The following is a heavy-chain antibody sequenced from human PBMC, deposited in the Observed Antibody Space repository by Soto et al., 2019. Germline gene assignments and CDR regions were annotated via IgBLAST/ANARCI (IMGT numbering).Heavy chain of an antibody. D-gene: IGHD3-22*01. J-gene: IGHJ4*02. CDR2: INPNSGGT. V-gene: IGHV1-2*02. CDR1: GYTFTGYY. Sequence: GASVKVSCKAPGYTFTGYYMHWVRQAPGQGLEWMGWINPNSGGTNYAQKFQGRVTMTRDTSISTAYMELSRLRSDDTAVYYCARDHYYDSSGYGYWGQGTLVTVSS. CDR3: ARDHYYDSSGYGY.